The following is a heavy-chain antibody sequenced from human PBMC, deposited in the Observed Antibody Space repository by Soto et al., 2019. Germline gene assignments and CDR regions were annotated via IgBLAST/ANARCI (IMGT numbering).Heavy chain of an antibody. CDR3: AREAVGHFYDTSGYYY. CDR1: GYTFNNYG. Sequence: QVQLVQSGAEVKPPGASVKVSCKGSGYTFNNYGITWLRQAPGQGLEWMGWISTYNGNTDYAQSLQGRVTLTTDTSTSTAYLELRSLTSDDTAVYYCAREAVGHFYDTSGYYYWGQGTRVTVSS. D-gene: IGHD3-22*01. CDR2: ISTYNGNT. J-gene: IGHJ4*02. V-gene: IGHV1-18*04.